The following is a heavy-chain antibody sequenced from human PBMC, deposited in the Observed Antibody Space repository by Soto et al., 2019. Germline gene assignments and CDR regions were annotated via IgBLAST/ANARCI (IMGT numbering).Heavy chain of an antibody. CDR2: LSYDANNI. D-gene: IGHD5-18*01. V-gene: IGHV3-30-3*02. CDR3: AKWPIADAATVTNSFDY. Sequence: GGSLRLSCAASGFTFSKYAIHWVRQAPGKGLEWVAVLSYDANNIHYADSVKGRFTISRDNSKNTLFLQMNSLRPEDTAVYYCAKWPIADAATVTNSFDYWGQGTLVTVSS. J-gene: IGHJ4*02. CDR1: GFTFSKYA.